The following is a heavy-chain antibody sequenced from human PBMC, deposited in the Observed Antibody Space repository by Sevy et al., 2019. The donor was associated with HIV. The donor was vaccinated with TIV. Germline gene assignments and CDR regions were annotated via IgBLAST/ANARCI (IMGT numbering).Heavy chain of an antibody. D-gene: IGHD3-10*01. CDR2: LSYDDSDE. V-gene: IGHV3-30-3*01. Sequence: GGSLRLSCAASGFIFSTSPMHWVRQAPGKGLECVAILSYDDSDENYADSVKGRFTISRDNSKNTLYLQMNSLRTEDTAVYYWLKEDLGSIGYWGQGTLVTASS. J-gene: IGHJ4*02. CDR3: LKEDLGSIGY. CDR1: GFIFSTSP.